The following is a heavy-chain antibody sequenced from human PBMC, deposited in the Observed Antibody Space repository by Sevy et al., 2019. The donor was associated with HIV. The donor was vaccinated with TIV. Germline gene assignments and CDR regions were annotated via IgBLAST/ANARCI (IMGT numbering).Heavy chain of an antibody. J-gene: IGHJ4*02. V-gene: IGHV1-69*04. Sequence: ASVKVSCKASGGTFNSYAISWVRQAPGQGLEWMGSIIPILSITIYAQQFQGRVTITADKSTCTAYMDLSSLGSEDTAVYYCARVVVVAATIGPLDYWGQGTLVTVSS. CDR1: GGTFNSYA. CDR2: IIPILSIT. CDR3: ARVVVVAATIGPLDY. D-gene: IGHD2-15*01.